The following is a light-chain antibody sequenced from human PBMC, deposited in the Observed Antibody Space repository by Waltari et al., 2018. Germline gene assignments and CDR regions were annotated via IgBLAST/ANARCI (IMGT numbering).Light chain of an antibody. J-gene: IGKJ4*01. CDR2: AAS. CDR1: QGISSY. Sequence: IQLTQSPSSLSASVGDRVTITCRASQGISSYLAWYQQKPGKAPKLLIYAASTLQSGVPSRLSGSGSATDFTLTISSLQPEDFATYYCQQLNSYPRLTFGGGTKVEIK. V-gene: IGKV1-9*01. CDR3: QQLNSYPRLT.